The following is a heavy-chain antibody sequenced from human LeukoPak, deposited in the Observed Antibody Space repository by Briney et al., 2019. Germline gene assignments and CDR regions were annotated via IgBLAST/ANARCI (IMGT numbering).Heavy chain of an antibody. J-gene: IGHJ4*02. CDR2: ISGGGGGT. D-gene: IGHD6-19*01. CDR1: GFTSSSYG. Sequence: GGSLRLSCEASGFTSSSYGMSWVRQAPGKGLEWVSAISGGGGGTYYADSVKGRFTISRDNSKNTLYLQMNSLRAEDAAVYFCAKRVAHSSGAYWDYWGQGILVTVSS. V-gene: IGHV3-23*01. CDR3: AKRVAHSSGAYWDY.